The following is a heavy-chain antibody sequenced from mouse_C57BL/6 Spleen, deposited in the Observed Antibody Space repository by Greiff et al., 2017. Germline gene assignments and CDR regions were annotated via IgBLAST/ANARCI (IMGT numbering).Heavy chain of an antibody. V-gene: IGHV1-80*01. Sequence: VQLQESGAELVKPGASVKISCKASGYAFSSYWMNWVKQRPGKGLEWIGQIYPGDGDTNYNGKFKGKATLTADESSSTAYMQLSSLTSEDSAVYFWARSTMNYAMDYWGQGTSVTVSS. CDR2: IYPGDGDT. D-gene: IGHD2-4*01. CDR3: ARSTMNYAMDY. J-gene: IGHJ4*01. CDR1: GYAFSSYW.